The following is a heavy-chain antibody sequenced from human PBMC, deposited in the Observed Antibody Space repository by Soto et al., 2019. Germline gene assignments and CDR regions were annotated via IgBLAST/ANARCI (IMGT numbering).Heavy chain of an antibody. D-gene: IGHD3-10*01. J-gene: IGHJ4*02. Sequence: QVQLVESGGGVVQPGGSLRLSCAASGFTLSNYGMHLVRQAPCKGLEWVAVISYDGSNKYYADFVKGRFTISRDNSKNTLYLQMNILTTEDTAVYYCARDWVWFGAHPIDYWGQGALVTGS. CDR1: GFTLSNYG. CDR3: ARDWVWFGAHPIDY. CDR2: ISYDGSNK. V-gene: IGHV3-30*03.